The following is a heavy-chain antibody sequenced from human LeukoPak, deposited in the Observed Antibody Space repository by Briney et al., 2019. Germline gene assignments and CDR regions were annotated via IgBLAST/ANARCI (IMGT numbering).Heavy chain of an antibody. CDR1: GFPFSAYW. V-gene: IGHV3-74*01. D-gene: IGHD3-10*01. CDR3: TKTSHYGQTDS. CDR2: INTDGGAT. J-gene: IGHJ4*02. Sequence: QPGGSLRLSCAASGFPFSAYWMRWVRQAPGKGLVWVSTINTDGGATTHADSVKGRFTISRDNAENTLYLQMNRLGGDDTAVYCGTKTSHYGQTDSWGQGTLVTVSS.